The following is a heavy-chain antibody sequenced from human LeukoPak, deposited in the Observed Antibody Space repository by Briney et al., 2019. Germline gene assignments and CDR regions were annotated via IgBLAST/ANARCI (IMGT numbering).Heavy chain of an antibody. V-gene: IGHV3-7*01. CDR3: ARFTRSASYEVY. Sequence: QAGGSLRLSCAAFGFTFSNSWMSWVRQAPERGLEWVANIKADGSQKDYVDSMKGRFTVSRDNAKNSVYLEMKSLRVEDTAIYYCARFTRSASYEVYWGQGTLVTVSS. CDR1: GFTFSNSW. J-gene: IGHJ4*02. CDR2: IKADGSQK. D-gene: IGHD3-10*01.